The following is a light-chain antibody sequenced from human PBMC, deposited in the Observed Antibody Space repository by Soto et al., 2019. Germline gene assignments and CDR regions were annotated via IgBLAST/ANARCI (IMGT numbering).Light chain of an antibody. CDR3: QQYDSYPLT. V-gene: IGKV1-16*02. CDR2: AAS. Sequence: DIQMTQSPSSLSASVGDRVTITSRASQGISNFLAWVQQKPGKAPESLIYAASSLHNGVPSKFSGSGSGTDFTLTISSLQPEDFATYYCQQYDSYPLTFGGGTKVEI. CDR1: QGISNF. J-gene: IGKJ4*01.